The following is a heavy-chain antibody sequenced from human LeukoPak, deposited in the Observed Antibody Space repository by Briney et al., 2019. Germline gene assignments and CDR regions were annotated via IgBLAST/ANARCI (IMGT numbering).Heavy chain of an antibody. CDR2: IYYSGST. CDR3: AKTDTAMPSGVY. Sequence: SETLSLTCTVSGGSISSSSYYWGWIRQPPGKGLEWIGSIYYSGSTYYNPSLKSRVTISVDTSKNQFSLKLSSVTAADTAVYYCAKTDTAMPSGVYWGQGTLVTVSS. V-gene: IGHV4-39*07. D-gene: IGHD5-18*01. J-gene: IGHJ4*02. CDR1: GGSISSSSYY.